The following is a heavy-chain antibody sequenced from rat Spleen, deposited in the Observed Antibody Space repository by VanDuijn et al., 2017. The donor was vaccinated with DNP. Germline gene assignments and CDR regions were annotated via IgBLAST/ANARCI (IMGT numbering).Heavy chain of an antibody. Sequence: EVQLVESGGGSVQPGRSMKLSCAASGFTFSSFPMAWVRPAPTKGLDWVATISNTGDSTYYRDSVKGRFTISRENGESCLYLQMNSLWSEDTATYYCTRGSSLPGYLDYWGQGVLVTVSS. J-gene: IGHJ2*01. CDR2: ISNTGDST. V-gene: IGHV5-46*01. CDR1: GFTFSSFP. D-gene: IGHD1-4*01. CDR3: TRGSSLPGYLDY.